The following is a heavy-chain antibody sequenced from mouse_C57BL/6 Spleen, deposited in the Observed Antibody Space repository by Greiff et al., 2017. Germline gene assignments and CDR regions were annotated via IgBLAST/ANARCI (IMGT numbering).Heavy chain of an antibody. CDR3: ARHEEGGYYGSSSRYFDG. Sequence: QVQLKESGAELVKPGASVKLSCKASGYTFTEYTIHWVKQRSGQGLEWIGWFYPGSGSIKYNEKFKDKATLTADKSSSTVYMELSRLTSEDSAVYFCARHEEGGYYGSSSRYFDGWGTGTTVTVSS. CDR1: GYTFTEYT. CDR2: FYPGSGSI. D-gene: IGHD1-1*01. V-gene: IGHV1-62-2*01. J-gene: IGHJ1*03.